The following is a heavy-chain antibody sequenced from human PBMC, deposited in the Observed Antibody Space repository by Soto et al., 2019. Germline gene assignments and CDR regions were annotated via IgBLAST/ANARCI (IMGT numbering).Heavy chain of an antibody. CDR2: FDPEDGET. CDR3: ATDRPIAVACTGYYYGMDV. V-gene: IGHV1-24*01. Sequence: ASVNVSCKVSGYTLTELSMHWVRQAPGKGLEWMGGFDPEDGETIYAQKFQGRVTMTEDTSTDTAYMELSSLRSEDTAVYYCATDRPIAVACTGYYYGMDVWGQVTTVTVSS. J-gene: IGHJ6*02. D-gene: IGHD6-19*01. CDR1: GYTLTELS.